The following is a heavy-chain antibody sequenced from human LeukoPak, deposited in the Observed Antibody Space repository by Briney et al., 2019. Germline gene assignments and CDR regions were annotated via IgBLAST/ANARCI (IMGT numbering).Heavy chain of an antibody. Sequence: GASVKVSCKASGYTFTWYHMHWVRQAPGQGLEWLGIMTLSGDGTTYAQKFQGRVTMIRDTSTSAFYMDLSSLKSEDTAVYYCAKDGGEGTFTFDHWGQGTLVIVSS. D-gene: IGHD1-1*01. J-gene: IGHJ4*02. CDR3: AKDGGEGTFTFDH. CDR1: GYTFTWYH. V-gene: IGHV1-46*01. CDR2: MTLSGDGT.